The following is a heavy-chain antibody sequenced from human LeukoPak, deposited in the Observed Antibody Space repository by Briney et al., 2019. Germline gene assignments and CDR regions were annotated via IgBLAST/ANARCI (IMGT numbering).Heavy chain of an antibody. CDR1: GYSFTSYW. CDR2: IYPGDSDT. J-gene: IGHJ4*02. CDR3: ARHPHDSSGYYDY. V-gene: IGHV5-51*01. D-gene: IGHD3-22*01. Sequence: GESLKTSCKGSGYSFTSYWIGWVRQMPGKGLEWMGIIYPGDSDTRYSPSFQGQVTISADKSISTAYLQWSSLKASDTAMYYCARHPHDSSGYYDYWGQGTLVTVSS.